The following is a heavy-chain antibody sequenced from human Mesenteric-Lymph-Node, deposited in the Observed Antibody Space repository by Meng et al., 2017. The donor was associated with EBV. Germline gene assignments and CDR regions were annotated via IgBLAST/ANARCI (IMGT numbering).Heavy chain of an antibody. Sequence: QVQVQEWGPRLVHPSGTLSLTFAVSGRSLTSTNWWRWVRQPPGKGLEWIGEIFHSGITNYNPSLKSRITLSVDKSKNLFSLNLSSVTAADTAVYFCARRREYSSGWPIDYWGQGTLVTVSS. CDR2: IFHSGIT. D-gene: IGHD6-19*01. CDR1: GRSLTSTNW. J-gene: IGHJ4*02. CDR3: ARRREYSSGWPIDY. V-gene: IGHV4-4*02.